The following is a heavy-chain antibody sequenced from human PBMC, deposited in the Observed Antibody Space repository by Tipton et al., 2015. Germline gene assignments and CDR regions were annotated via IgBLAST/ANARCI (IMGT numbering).Heavy chain of an antibody. CDR2: ISAYNGNT. D-gene: IGHD5-12*01. CDR1: GYTFTSYG. Sequence: QSGPEVKKPGASVKVSCKASGYTFTSYGISWVRQAPGQGLEWMGWISAYNGNTNYAQKLQGRVTMSTDTSTTTAYMELRSLRSDDTAVYYCARDLEMVATFGYFDFWGQGTLVTVSS. CDR3: ARDLEMVATFGYFDF. V-gene: IGHV1-18*01. J-gene: IGHJ4*02.